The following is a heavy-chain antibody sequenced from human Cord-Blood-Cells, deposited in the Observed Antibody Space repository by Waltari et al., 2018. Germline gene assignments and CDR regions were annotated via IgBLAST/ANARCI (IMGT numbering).Heavy chain of an antibody. V-gene: IGHV4-39*01. CDR3: ARYGRFDY. J-gene: IGHJ4*02. CDR2: IYYSGST. Sequence: QLQLQESGPGLVKPSETLSLTCTVSGGSISSSSYYWGWIRPPPGKGLEWIGSIYYSGSTYYNPSLKSRVTISVDTSKNQFSLKLSSVTAADTAVYYCARYGRFDYWGQGTLVTVSS. CDR1: GGSISSSSYY. D-gene: IGHD1-26*01.